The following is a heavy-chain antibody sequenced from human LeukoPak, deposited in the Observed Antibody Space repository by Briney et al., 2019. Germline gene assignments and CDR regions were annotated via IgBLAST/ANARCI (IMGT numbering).Heavy chain of an antibody. D-gene: IGHD6-19*01. J-gene: IGHJ3*02. V-gene: IGHV1-46*01. CDR1: GYTFTTYY. Sequence: ASVKVSCKASGYTFTTYYIHWVRQAPGQGLEWMGVIDPTSGKTNYAQKFQGRVTMNRDMSTSTIYLELTSLRSDDTAFYYCARDLRTVTVAGLGVFDIWGQGTIVSVSS. CDR2: IDPTSGKT. CDR3: ARDLRTVTVAGLGVFDI.